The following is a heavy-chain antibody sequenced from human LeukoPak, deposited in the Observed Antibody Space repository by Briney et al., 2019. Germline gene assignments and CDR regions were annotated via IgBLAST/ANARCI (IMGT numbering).Heavy chain of an antibody. CDR2: ISGKGEST. Sequence: GGSLRLSCAASGFTFSSYGMSWVRQAPGKGLEWVSGISGKGESTYYADSVKGRFTISRDNSKNTLYLQMNSLRAEDTAVYYCARRMIVVVNNAFDIWGQGTMVTVSS. J-gene: IGHJ3*02. V-gene: IGHV3-23*01. CDR3: ARRMIVVVNNAFDI. CDR1: GFTFSSYG. D-gene: IGHD3-22*01.